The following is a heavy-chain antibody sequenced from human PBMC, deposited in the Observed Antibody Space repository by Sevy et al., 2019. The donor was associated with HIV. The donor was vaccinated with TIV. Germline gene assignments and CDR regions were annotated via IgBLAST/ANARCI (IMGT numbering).Heavy chain of an antibody. V-gene: IGHV3-7*01. CDR1: GFTFSSYW. CDR3: ARAGDDILTGYYRDYYYYYGMDV. J-gene: IGHJ6*02. Sequence: GGSLRLSCAASGFTFSSYWMSWVRQAPGKGLEWVANIKQDGSEKYYVDSVKGRFTISRDNAKNSLYLQMNILRAEDTAVYYCARAGDDILTGYYRDYYYYYGMDVWGQGTTVTVSS. CDR2: IKQDGSEK. D-gene: IGHD3-9*01.